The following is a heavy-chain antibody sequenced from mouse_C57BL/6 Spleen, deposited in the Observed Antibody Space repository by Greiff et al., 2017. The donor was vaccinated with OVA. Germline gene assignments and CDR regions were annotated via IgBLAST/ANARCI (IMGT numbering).Heavy chain of an antibody. CDR1: GYTFTSYW. V-gene: IGHV1-50*01. J-gene: IGHJ2*01. CDR3: ARRYGVGPFDY. D-gene: IGHD1-1*01. Sequence: QVQLQQSGAELVKPGASVKLSCKASGYTFTSYWRQRGKKRPGEGSEWIGEIDPSDSYTNYNQKFKGKATLTVDTSSSTAYMQLSSLTSEDSAVDYCARRYGVGPFDYWGQGTTLTVSS. CDR2: IDPSDSYT.